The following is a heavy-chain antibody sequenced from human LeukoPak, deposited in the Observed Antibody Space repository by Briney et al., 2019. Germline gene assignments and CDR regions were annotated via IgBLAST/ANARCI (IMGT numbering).Heavy chain of an antibody. CDR3: ARVSGAGYDGRGVFDY. V-gene: IGHV4-59*01. Sequence: SETLSLTCTVSGGSISSYYWSWIRQPAGKGLEWIGYIYYSGSTNYNPSLKSRVTISVDTSKNQFSLKLSSVTAADTAVYYCARVSGAGYDGRGVFDYWGQGTLVTVSS. CDR2: IYYSGST. J-gene: IGHJ4*02. CDR1: GGSISSYY. D-gene: IGHD2-8*02.